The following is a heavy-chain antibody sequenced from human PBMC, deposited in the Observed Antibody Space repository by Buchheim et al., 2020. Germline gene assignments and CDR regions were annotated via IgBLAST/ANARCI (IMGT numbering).Heavy chain of an antibody. CDR1: GGSISSSKW. V-gene: IGHV4-4*02. CDR2: IYGSGST. J-gene: IGHJ4*02. CDR3: ARWDSSCYPDY. Sequence: QVQLQESGPGLVKPSGTLSLTCAVSGGSISSSKWWSWVRQPPGKGLEWLGAIYGSGSTNYNSSLKSRVIILVVKSTHHFSLKVTSVTAADTAVYYCARWDSSCYPDYWGQGT. D-gene: IGHD3-22*01.